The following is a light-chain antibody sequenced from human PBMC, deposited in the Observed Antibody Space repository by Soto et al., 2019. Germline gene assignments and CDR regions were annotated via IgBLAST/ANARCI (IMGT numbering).Light chain of an antibody. CDR1: QSISDT. CDR3: QQYNNWPWT. J-gene: IGKJ1*01. CDR2: SAS. Sequence: EIVITQSPSTLSVCPGGRASLSCRASQSISDTLAWYQQKPGQAPRLLIYSASARATGFPARFSGSGSGTDFTLTISSLQSEDFAVYYCQQYNNWPWTFGQGTKVDIK. V-gene: IGKV3-15*01.